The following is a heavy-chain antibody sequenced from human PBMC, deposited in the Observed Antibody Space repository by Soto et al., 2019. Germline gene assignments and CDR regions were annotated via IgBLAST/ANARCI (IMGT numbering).Heavy chain of an antibody. J-gene: IGHJ6*02. CDR3: ARDSKSSSWYYYGMDV. V-gene: IGHV3-30-3*01. D-gene: IGHD6-13*01. CDR2: ISYDGSNK. Sequence: QVLLVESGGGVVQPGRSLRLSCAASGFTFSSYAMHWVRQAPGKGLEWVAVISYDGSNKYYADSVKGRFTISRDNSKNTLYLQMNSLRAEDTAVYYCARDSKSSSWYYYGMDVWGQGTTVTVSS. CDR1: GFTFSSYA.